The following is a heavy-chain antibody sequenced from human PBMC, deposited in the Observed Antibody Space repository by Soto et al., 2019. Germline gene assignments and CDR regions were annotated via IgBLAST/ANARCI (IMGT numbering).Heavy chain of an antibody. CDR2: IIPIFGTA. V-gene: IGHV1-69*12. CDR1: GGTFSSYA. Sequence: QVQLVQSGAEVKKPGSSVKVSCKASGGTFSSYAISWVRQAPGQGLEWMGGIIPIFGTANYAQKFQGRVTITADESTSTAYMELSSLRSEDTAVYFCARRSDFWSGYYNLHYYYYGMDVWGQGTTVTVSS. J-gene: IGHJ6*02. D-gene: IGHD3-3*01. CDR3: ARRSDFWSGYYNLHYYYYGMDV.